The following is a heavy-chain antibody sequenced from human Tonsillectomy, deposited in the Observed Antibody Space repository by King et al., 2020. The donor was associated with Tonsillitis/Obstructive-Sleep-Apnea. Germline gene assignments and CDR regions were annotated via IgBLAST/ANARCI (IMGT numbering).Heavy chain of an antibody. CDR3: ARDRDRSNYYYYYGMDV. J-gene: IGHJ6*02. CDR2: IIPILDIA. CDR1: GGTFSNYA. D-gene: IGHD3-22*01. V-gene: IGHV1-69*10. Sequence: QVQLVQSGAEVKKPGSSVKVSCKASGGTFSNYAISWVRQAPGQGLEWMGGIIPILDIANYAQKFQGRVTINADKSTSTAYMELSSLRYEDTAVYYCARDRDRSNYYYYYGMDVWGQGTTVTVSS.